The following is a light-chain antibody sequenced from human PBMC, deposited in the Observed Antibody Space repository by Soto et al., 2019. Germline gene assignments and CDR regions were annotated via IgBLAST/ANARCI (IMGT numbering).Light chain of an antibody. CDR3: SSFTSSTTLVL. CDR1: NSDVGGYDS. V-gene: IGLV2-14*03. Sequence: QSALTQPASVSGSPGQSITISCTGTNSDVGGYDSVSWYQQHPGKAPKLIIFDVSHRPSGISDRFSGSKSGNTASLTISGLHAEDEADYHCSSFTSSTTLVLFGGGTQLTVL. J-gene: IGLJ2*01. CDR2: DVS.